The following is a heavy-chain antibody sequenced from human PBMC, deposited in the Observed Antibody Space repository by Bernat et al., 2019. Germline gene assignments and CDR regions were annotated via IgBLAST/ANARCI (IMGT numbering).Heavy chain of an antibody. J-gene: IGHJ4*02. CDR1: GFTFDDSC. CDR3: AREIYCISTICPYFDY. Sequence: EVQLVESGGGVVRPGGSLRLSCAASGFTFDDSCIGWVRQSPGKGLGWVSGINWNGGSTGYADSVKGRFTISRDNAKNSLYLQMNRLRAEDTALYYCAREIYCISTICPYFDYGGEGTLVTVSS. V-gene: IGHV3-20*04. CDR2: INWNGGST. D-gene: IGHD2-2*01.